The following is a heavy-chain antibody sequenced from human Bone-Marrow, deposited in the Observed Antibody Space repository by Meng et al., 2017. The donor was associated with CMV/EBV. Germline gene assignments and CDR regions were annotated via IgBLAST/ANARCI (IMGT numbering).Heavy chain of an antibody. CDR2: ISWDGGST. Sequence: GESLKISCAASGFAFDDYTMHWVRQAPGKGLEWVSLISWDGGSTYYADSVKGRFTISRDNSKNSLYLQMNSLRTEDTALYYCAKDGPLYYYGMDVWGQGTTVTVPS. J-gene: IGHJ6*02. V-gene: IGHV3-43*01. CDR3: AKDGPLYYYGMDV. CDR1: GFAFDDYT.